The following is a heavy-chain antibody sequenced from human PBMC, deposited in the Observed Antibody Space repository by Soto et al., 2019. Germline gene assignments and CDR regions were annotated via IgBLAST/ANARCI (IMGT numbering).Heavy chain of an antibody. Sequence: ASVKVSCKASGYTFTSYGISWVRQAPGQGLEWMGWISVYNGNTNYAQKLQGRVTMTTDTSTSTAYMELRSLRSDDTAVYYCARDRGSSSWPTGPIDYWGQGTLVTVSS. D-gene: IGHD6-13*01. V-gene: IGHV1-18*01. J-gene: IGHJ4*02. CDR3: ARDRGSSSWPTGPIDY. CDR1: GYTFTSYG. CDR2: ISVYNGNT.